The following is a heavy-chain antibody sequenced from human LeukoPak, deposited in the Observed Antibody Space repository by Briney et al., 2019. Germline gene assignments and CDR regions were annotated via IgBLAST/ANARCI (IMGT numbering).Heavy chain of an antibody. CDR1: GFPLSSYA. Sequence: GGSLRLSCAAFGFPLSSYAMSWVRQAPGKGLEWVSATSSSDAGTYHADSVRGRFTISRDNSKNTLYLQMNSLRVEDAAVYYCARVTGYMIEDYFDYWGQGTLVTVSS. CDR3: ARVTGYMIEDYFDY. J-gene: IGHJ4*02. CDR2: TSSSDAGT. D-gene: IGHD3-22*01. V-gene: IGHV3-23*01.